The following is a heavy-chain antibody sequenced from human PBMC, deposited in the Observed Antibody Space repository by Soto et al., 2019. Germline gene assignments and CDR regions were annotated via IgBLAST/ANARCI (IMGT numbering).Heavy chain of an antibody. V-gene: IGHV3-73*02. J-gene: IGHJ2*01. CDR1: GSAFSASA. CDR2: IRSKGNNYAT. CDR3: VRYARSLGWYFDL. D-gene: IGHD2-2*01. Sequence: EVQLVESGGGLVQPGGSLKLSCAASGSAFSASAMHWVRQASGKGPEWVGRIRSKGNNYATEYAASLEGRFTFSRDDSKNTAYLQMNSLKIEDTAVYYCVRYARSLGWYFDLWGRGTLVTVSS.